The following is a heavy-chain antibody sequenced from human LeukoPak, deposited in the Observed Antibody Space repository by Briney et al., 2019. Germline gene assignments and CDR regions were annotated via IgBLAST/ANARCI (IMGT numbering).Heavy chain of an antibody. Sequence: KTSETLSLTCAVYGGSFSGYYWSWIRQPPGKGLEWIGEINHSGGTNYNPSLKSRVTISVDTSKNQFSLKLSSVTAADTAVYYCASVEMASSWYYYGMDVWGQGTTVTVSS. J-gene: IGHJ6*02. CDR2: INHSGGT. CDR1: GGSFSGYY. CDR3: ASVEMASSWYYYGMDV. V-gene: IGHV4-34*01. D-gene: IGHD5-24*01.